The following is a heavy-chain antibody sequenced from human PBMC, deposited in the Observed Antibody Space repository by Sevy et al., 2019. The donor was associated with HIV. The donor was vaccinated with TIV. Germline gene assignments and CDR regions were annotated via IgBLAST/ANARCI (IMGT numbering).Heavy chain of an antibody. D-gene: IGHD2-2*01. V-gene: IGHV4-34*01. CDR3: ARSPPVVVVPGAPSWFDP. CDR2: INESGIT. Sequence: SETLSLTCAVHDGSFSGYYWNWIRQLPGKGLEWIGEINESGITYYNPSLKSRVTISVDTSNKQFSLKLNSVTALDSAVYFCARSPPVVVVPGAPSWFDPWGQGTLVTVSS. CDR1: DGSFSGYY. J-gene: IGHJ5*02.